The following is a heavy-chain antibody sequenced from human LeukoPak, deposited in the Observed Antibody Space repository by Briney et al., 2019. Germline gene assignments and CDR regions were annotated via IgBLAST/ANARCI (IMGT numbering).Heavy chain of an antibody. CDR2: IKQDGSDK. Sequence: SGGSLRLSCAASGFTFSTYAMSWVRQAPGKGPEWVANIKQDGSDKNYVDSVKGRFTISRDNAKNSVFLQMNSLRAEDTAVYYCARDPILPGATGGADYWGQGTLVTVSS. CDR1: GFTFSTYA. D-gene: IGHD1-26*01. J-gene: IGHJ4*02. CDR3: ARDPILPGATGGADY. V-gene: IGHV3-7*01.